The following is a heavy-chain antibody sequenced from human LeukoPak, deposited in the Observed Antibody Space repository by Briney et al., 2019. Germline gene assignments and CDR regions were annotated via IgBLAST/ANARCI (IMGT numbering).Heavy chain of an antibody. CDR1: GSSFTSYW. J-gene: IGHJ4*02. D-gene: IGHD3-3*01. CDR2: IYPGDSDT. V-gene: IGHV5-51*01. CDR3: ARRAGSIDDFWSGSFDY. Sequence: GESLKISCKGSGSSFTSYWIGWVRQMPGKGLEWMGIIYPGDSDTRYSPSFQGQVTISADKSISTAYLQWSSLKASDTAMYYCARRAGSIDDFWSGSFDYWGQGTLVTVSS.